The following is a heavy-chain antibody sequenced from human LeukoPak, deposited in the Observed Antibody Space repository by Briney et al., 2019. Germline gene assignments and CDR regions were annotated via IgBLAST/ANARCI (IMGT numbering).Heavy chain of an antibody. V-gene: IGHV4-61*02. CDR1: GGSISSGSYY. D-gene: IGHD1-1*01. CDR3: TRDNPGMTSTDT. J-gene: IGHJ4*02. CDR2: MYTSGST. Sequence: SETLSLTCTVSGGSISSGSYYWSWIRQPAGKGLEWIGRMYTSGSTNYNPSLKSRVTISGATSKNRFSLKLSSVTAADTAVYYCTRDNPGMTSTDTWGQGTLVTVSS.